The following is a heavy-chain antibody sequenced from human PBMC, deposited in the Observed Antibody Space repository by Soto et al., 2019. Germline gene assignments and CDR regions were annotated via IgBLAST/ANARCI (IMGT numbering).Heavy chain of an antibody. CDR3: AKDRTAGGDQDAFDI. V-gene: IGHV3-23*01. J-gene: IGHJ3*02. Sequence: GSLRLSCAASGFTFSSYAISWVRQAPGKGLEWVSAISGSGGSTYYADSVKGRFTISRDNSKNTLYLQMNSLRAEDTAVYYCAKDRTAGGDQDAFDIWGQGTMVTVSS. D-gene: IGHD2-21*02. CDR2: ISGSGGST. CDR1: GFTFSSYA.